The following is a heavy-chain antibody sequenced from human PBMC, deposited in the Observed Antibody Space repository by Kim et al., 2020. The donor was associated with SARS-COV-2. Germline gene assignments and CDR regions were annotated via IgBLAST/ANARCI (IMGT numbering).Heavy chain of an antibody. J-gene: IGHJ4*02. CDR3: ARDMNPTVYDY. Sequence: KTKNSQKFQGRVTIPRDTSANTAYMDLRSLTFEDTAIYYCARDMNPTVYDYWGQGTLVTVSS. V-gene: IGHV1-3*01. CDR2: KT. D-gene: IGHD4-4*01.